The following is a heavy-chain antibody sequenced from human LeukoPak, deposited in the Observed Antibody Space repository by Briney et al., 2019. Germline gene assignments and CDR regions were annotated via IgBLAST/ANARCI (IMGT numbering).Heavy chain of an antibody. CDR1: GYTFTSCG. J-gene: IGHJ5*02. CDR2: ISAYNGNT. CDR3: AREDCSGGSCYFFDP. Sequence: ASVKVSCKASGYTFTSCGISWVRQAPGQGLEWMGWISAYNGNTNYAQKLQGRVTMTTDTSTSTAYMELRSLRSDDTAVYYCAREDCSGGSCYFFDPWGQGTLVTVSS. V-gene: IGHV1-18*04. D-gene: IGHD2-15*01.